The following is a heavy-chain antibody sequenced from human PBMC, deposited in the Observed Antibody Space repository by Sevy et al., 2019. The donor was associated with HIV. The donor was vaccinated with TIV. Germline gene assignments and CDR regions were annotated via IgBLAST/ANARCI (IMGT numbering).Heavy chain of an antibody. CDR3: VRAIASDGSF. CDR2: IKQDGSVR. Sequence: GGSLRLSCAGSGFSLNSYWMSWVRQAPGKGLEWVANIKQDGSVRYYVDSVKGRFTISRDDARNLLFLQMNSLRAEDTALYYCVRAIASDGSFWGQGTLVTVSS. D-gene: IGHD6-13*01. J-gene: IGHJ4*02. V-gene: IGHV3-7*01. CDR1: GFSLNSYW.